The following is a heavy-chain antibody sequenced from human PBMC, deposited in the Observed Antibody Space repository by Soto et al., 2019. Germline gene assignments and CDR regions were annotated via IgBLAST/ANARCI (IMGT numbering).Heavy chain of an antibody. CDR1: GFTFSEYA. Sequence: PGGSLRLSCAASGFTFSEYAMHWVRQAPGKGLEWVSSISWNGDTIGYADPVKGRFAISRDNAKNSLDLQMNGLRSEDTALYYCVKGRAPGSYYYYGLDVWGQGTKVTVSS. CDR3: VKGRAPGSYYYYGLDV. D-gene: IGHD3-10*01. CDR2: ISWNGDTI. V-gene: IGHV3-9*01. J-gene: IGHJ6*02.